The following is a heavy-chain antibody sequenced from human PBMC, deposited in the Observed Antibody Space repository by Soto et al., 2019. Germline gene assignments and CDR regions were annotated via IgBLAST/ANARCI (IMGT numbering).Heavy chain of an antibody. Sequence: QLQLQESGSGLVKPSQTLSLTCAVSGGSISSGGYSWSWIRQPPGKGLEWIGYIYHSGSTYYNPSLKSRVTTSVDRSKNQFSLKLSSVTAADTAVYYCARGERIYSSSPGYFDYWGQGTLVTVSS. D-gene: IGHD6-6*01. V-gene: IGHV4-30-2*01. CDR1: GGSISSGGYS. CDR3: ARGERIYSSSPGYFDY. CDR2: IYHSGST. J-gene: IGHJ4*02.